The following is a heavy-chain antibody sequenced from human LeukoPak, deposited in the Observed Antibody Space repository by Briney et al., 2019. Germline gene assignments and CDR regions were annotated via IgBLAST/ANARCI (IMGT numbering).Heavy chain of an antibody. J-gene: IGHJ4*02. V-gene: IGHV1-46*01. Sequence: ASVKVSCKASGYTFTSYYMHWVRQAPGQGLEWMGIINPSGGSTGYAQKFQGRVTMTRDTSTSTVYMELSSLRSEDTAVYYCARVRFHYDSSGYNFDHWGQGTLVTVSS. CDR3: ARVRFHYDSSGYNFDH. CDR2: INPSGGST. D-gene: IGHD3-22*01. CDR1: GYTFTSYY.